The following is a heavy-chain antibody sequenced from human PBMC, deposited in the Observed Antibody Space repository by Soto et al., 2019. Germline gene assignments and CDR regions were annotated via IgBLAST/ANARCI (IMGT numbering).Heavy chain of an antibody. CDR1: GYTFTSYG. V-gene: IGHV1-18*01. CDR2: ISAYNGNT. CDR3: GRDRSSSSSGRYYYGMDV. D-gene: IGHD6-6*01. Sequence: ASVKVSCKASGYTFTSYGISWVRQAPGQGLEWMGWISAYNGNTNYAQKLQGRVTMTTDTSTSTAYMELRSLRSDDTAVYYCGRDRSSSSSGRYYYGMDVWGQGTTVTVSS. J-gene: IGHJ6*02.